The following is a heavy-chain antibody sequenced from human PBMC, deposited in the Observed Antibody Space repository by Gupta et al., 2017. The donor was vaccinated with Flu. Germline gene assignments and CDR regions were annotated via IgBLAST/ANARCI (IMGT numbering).Heavy chain of an antibody. CDR2: IILIFGTA. J-gene: IGHJ4*02. D-gene: IGHD3-10*01. CDR3: ARFYCGAGSQGGYYFDY. Sequence: VKKPGSSVKVSCQASGGTFSSYAISWVRQARGQGLEWMGGIILIFGTANYAQKFQGRVTITADESTSTAHLELISLRSDENTVDYCARFYCGAGSQGGYYFDYWGQGTLVTVSS. V-gene: IGHV1-69*01. CDR1: GGTFSSYA.